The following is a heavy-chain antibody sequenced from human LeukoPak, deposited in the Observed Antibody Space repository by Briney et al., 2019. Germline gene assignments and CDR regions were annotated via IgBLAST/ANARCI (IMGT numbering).Heavy chain of an antibody. J-gene: IGHJ4*02. CDR1: GFTFSNYD. CDR2: TSIDGSIQ. Sequence: PGGSLRLSCAASGFTFSNYDINWVRQAPGKGLEWVAVTSIDGSIQFYADSVKGRFTISRDNSKNTLFLEMDSLRAEDAAVYCCARDVTLGAPDYFDYGGQGTLVTVSS. V-gene: IGHV3-30-3*01. CDR3: ARDVTLGAPDYFDY. D-gene: IGHD2/OR15-2a*01.